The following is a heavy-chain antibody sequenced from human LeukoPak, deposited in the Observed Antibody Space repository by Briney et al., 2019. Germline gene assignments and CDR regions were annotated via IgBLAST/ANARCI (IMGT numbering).Heavy chain of an antibody. CDR2: IRYDGSNK. V-gene: IGHV3-30*02. J-gene: IGHJ4*02. CDR1: GFTFSSYG. Sequence: GGSLRLSCAASGFTFSSYGMHWVRQAPGKGLEWVAFIRYDGSNKYYADSVKGRFTISRDNSKNTLYMQMNSLRAEDTAVYYCAKRAVGSGWPFDYWGQGTLVTVSS. CDR3: AKRAVGSGWPFDY. D-gene: IGHD6-19*01.